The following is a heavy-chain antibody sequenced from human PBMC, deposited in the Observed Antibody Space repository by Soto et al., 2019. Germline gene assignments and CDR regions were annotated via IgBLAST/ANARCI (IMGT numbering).Heavy chain of an antibody. CDR2: ISYSGAT. J-gene: IGHJ6*02. V-gene: IGHV4-59*01. D-gene: IGHD4-17*01. CDR3: ARDGEVTTDDYHYVMDV. Sequence: QVQLQESGPGLVKPSETLSVTCIVSGGSISSYYWSWIRQPPGKGLEWIGYISYSGATNYNASLKSRVTISSDTSKNQFSLGLSPVTAADTAVYYCARDGEVTTDDYHYVMDVWGQGTTVTVSS. CDR1: GGSISSYY.